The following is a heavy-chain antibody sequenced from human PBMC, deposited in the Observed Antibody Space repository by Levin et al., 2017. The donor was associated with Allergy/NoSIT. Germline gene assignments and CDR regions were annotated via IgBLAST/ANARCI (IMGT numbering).Heavy chain of an antibody. J-gene: IGHJ3*02. CDR1: GFTFSSYS. CDR3: ARELLTESSGYFYSDAYDI. V-gene: IGHV3-21*01. D-gene: IGHD3-22*01. CDR2: ISSSSSYI. Sequence: GESLKISCAASGFTFSSYSMNWVRQAPGKGLEWVSSISSSSSYIYYADSVKGRFTISRDNAKNSLCLQMNSLRAEDTAVYYCARELLTESSGYFYSDAYDIWGQGTMVTVSS.